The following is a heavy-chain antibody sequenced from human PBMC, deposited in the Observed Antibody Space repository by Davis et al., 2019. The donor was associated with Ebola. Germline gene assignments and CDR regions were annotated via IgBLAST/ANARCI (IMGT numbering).Heavy chain of an antibody. V-gene: IGHV1-2*02. CDR3: ARGRRDGYNSRWFDP. J-gene: IGHJ5*02. Sequence: ASVKVSCKASGYTFTGYYMHWVRQAPGQGLEWMGWINPNSGGTNYAQKFQGRVTMTRDTSISTAYMELRSLRSDDTAVYYCARGRRDGYNSRWFDPWGQGTLVTVSS. CDR2: INPNSGGT. D-gene: IGHD5-24*01. CDR1: GYTFTGYY.